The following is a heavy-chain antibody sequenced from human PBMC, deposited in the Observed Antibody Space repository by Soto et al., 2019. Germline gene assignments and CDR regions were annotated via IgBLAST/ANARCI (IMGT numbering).Heavy chain of an antibody. D-gene: IGHD6-19*01. CDR1: GGSISSYY. CDR2: IYYSGST. V-gene: IGHV4-59*01. Sequence: SETLSLTCTVSGGSISSYYWSWIRQPPGKGLEWIGYIYYSGSTNYNPSLKSRVTISVDTSKNQFSLKLSSVTAADTAVYYCASLGYRSGSFDYWGQGTLVTVSS. J-gene: IGHJ4*02. CDR3: ASLGYRSGSFDY.